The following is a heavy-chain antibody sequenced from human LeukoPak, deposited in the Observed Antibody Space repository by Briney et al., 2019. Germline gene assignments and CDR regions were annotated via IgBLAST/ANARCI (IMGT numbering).Heavy chain of an antibody. D-gene: IGHD3-10*01. CDR3: AREYYYGLGSYKEYFQH. CDR2: ISYDGSNK. V-gene: IGHV3-30*04. Sequence: PGGSLRLSCAASGFTFSSYAMHWVRQAPGKGLEWVAVISYDGSNKYYADSVKGRFTISRDNSKNTLYLQMNSLRAEDTAVYYCAREYYYGLGSYKEYFQHWGQGTLVTVSS. J-gene: IGHJ1*01. CDR1: GFTFSSYA.